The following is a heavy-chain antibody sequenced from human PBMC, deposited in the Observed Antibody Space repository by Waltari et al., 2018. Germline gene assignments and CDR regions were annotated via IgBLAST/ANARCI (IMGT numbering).Heavy chain of an antibody. CDR1: EFTFSGYW. CDR2: INSDESST. CDR3: ASQNGGNSWWLDP. J-gene: IGHJ5*02. D-gene: IGHD2-21*02. V-gene: IGHV3-74*01. Sequence: EVQLVESGGGLVQPGGSLRLSCAASEFTFSGYWMHWVRQAPGEGLVWVSRINSDESSTSYADSVKGRFTISRDNAKNTLYLQMNSLRAEDTAVYYCASQNGGNSWWLDPWGQGTLVTVSS.